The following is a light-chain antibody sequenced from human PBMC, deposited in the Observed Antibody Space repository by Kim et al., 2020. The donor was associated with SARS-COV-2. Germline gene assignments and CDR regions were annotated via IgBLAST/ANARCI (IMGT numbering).Light chain of an antibody. CDR3: QAWDSSTNWV. CDR2: QDS. CDR1: KLGDKY. J-gene: IGLJ3*02. V-gene: IGLV3-1*01. Sequence: SYELTQPPSVSVSPGQTASITCSGDKLGDKYACWYHQKPGQSPVLVIYQDSKRPSGIPERFSGSNSGNTATLTISGTQAMDEADYYCQAWDSSTNWVFGGGTQLTVL.